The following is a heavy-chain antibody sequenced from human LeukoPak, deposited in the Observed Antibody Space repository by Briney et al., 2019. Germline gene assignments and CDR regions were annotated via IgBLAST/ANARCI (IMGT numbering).Heavy chain of an antibody. CDR3: AKDGAGTPLHYYMDV. V-gene: IGHV3-30*02. D-gene: IGHD6-19*01. J-gene: IGHJ6*03. CDR2: IRYDGSNK. Sequence: GGSLRLSCAASGFTFSSYGMHWVRQAPGKGLEWVAFIRYDGSNKYYADSVKGRFTISRDNSKNTLYLQMNSLRAEDTAVYYCAKDGAGTPLHYYMDVWGKGTTVTVSS. CDR1: GFTFSSYG.